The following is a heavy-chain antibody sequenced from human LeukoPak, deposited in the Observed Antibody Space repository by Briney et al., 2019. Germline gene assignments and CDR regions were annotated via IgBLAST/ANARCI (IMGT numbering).Heavy chain of an antibody. Sequence: SETLSLTCAVYGGSFSGYYWSWIRQPPGKGLEWIGEINHSGSTNYNPSLKSRVTISVDASKNQFSLKLSSVTAADTAVYYCARLPRRGYSGYDQRGYYFDYWGQGTLVTVSS. CDR1: GGSFSGYY. J-gene: IGHJ4*02. CDR2: INHSGST. D-gene: IGHD5-12*01. V-gene: IGHV4-34*01. CDR3: ARLPRRGYSGYDQRGYYFDY.